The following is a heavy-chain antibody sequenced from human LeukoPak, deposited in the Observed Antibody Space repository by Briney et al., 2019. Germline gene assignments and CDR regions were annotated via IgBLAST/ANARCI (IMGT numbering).Heavy chain of an antibody. J-gene: IGHJ3*02. CDR3: AKITDPQFDI. D-gene: IGHD3-16*01. Sequence: GGSLRLSCAASGFTFSNYGMHWVRQAPGKGLEWVAFIQYDASNKYYSGSVKGRFTISRDNSKNTLYLQMNSLRPEDTAVYYCAKITDPQFDIWGQGTMVTVSS. CDR1: GFTFSNYG. CDR2: IQYDASNK. V-gene: IGHV3-30*02.